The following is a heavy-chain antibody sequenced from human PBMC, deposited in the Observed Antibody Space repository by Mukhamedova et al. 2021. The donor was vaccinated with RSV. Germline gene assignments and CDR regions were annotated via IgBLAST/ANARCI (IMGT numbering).Heavy chain of an antibody. D-gene: IGHD2-2*01. Sequence: AEYMGGRFTISRDNAKNSLYLQMNSLRADDTALYFCARDFPQQTSRDGYDIWGRGTMVTVSS. J-gene: IGHJ3*02. CDR3: ARDFPQQTSRDGYDI. V-gene: IGHV3-48*03.